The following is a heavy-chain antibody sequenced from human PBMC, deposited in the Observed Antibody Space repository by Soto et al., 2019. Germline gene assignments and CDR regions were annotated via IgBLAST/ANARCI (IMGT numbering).Heavy chain of an antibody. CDR2: IYYTGST. V-gene: IGHV4-31*03. CDR1: GVSISSGGYY. Sequence: QVQLQESGPGLVKPSQTLSLTCTVSGVSISSGGYYWSWIRQHPGKGLEWIGYIYYTGSTYYNPSLMSRVTMSLDTSKTQFSLKLSSVTVADTAVYYCARVSQLERDAFDIWGQGTMVTVSS. CDR3: ARVSQLERDAFDI. D-gene: IGHD1-1*01. J-gene: IGHJ3*02.